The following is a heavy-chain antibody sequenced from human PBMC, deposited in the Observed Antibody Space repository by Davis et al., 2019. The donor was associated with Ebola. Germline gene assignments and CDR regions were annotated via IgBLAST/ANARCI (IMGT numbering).Heavy chain of an antibody. CDR1: GFTFSRYS. V-gene: IGHV3-21*01. Sequence: GGSLRLSCVASGFTFSRYSMNWVRQAPGKGLEWVSSISSTSNYIYYADLVKGRFTISRDNAKNSLYLQMNSLRDEDTAVYYCARDLLAGKREENNWFDPWGQGTLVTVSS. D-gene: IGHD6-19*01. CDR3: ARDLLAGKREENNWFDP. J-gene: IGHJ5*02. CDR2: ISSTSNYI.